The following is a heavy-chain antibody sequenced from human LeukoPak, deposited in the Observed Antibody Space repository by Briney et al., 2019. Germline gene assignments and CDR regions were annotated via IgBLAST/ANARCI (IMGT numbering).Heavy chain of an antibody. Sequence: PGGSLRLSCAASGFTFSSYGMSWVRQAPGKGLEWVSAISGSGGSTYYADPVKGRFTISRDSAKKTLYLQMNSLRAEDTAVYYCAREAIVGDQNDYWGQGTLVTVSS. CDR2: ISGSGGST. CDR1: GFTFSSYG. CDR3: AREAIVGDQNDY. D-gene: IGHD1-26*01. V-gene: IGHV3-23*01. J-gene: IGHJ4*02.